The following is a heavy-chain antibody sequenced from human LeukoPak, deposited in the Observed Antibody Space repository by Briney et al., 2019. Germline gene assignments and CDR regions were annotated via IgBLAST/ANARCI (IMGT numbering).Heavy chain of an antibody. J-gene: IGHJ6*02. Sequence: GGSLRLSCAASGFTFSSYWMSWVRQAPGKGLEWVANIKQDGGEKYYVESVKGRFTISRDNVKNSLYLQMNSLRVEDTAVYYCARVSYSSSFTYYYYGMDVWGQGTTVTVSS. V-gene: IGHV3-7*01. CDR3: ARVSYSSSFTYYYYGMDV. D-gene: IGHD6-6*01. CDR2: IKQDGGEK. CDR1: GFTFSSYW.